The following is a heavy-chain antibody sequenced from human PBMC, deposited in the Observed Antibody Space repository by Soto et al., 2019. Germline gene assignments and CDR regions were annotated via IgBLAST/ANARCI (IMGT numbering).Heavy chain of an antibody. D-gene: IGHD1-1*01. CDR1: GYTFTGYY. V-gene: IGHV1-2*02. CDR3: AGNWNGGDDYFDY. Sequence: QVQLVQSGAEVKKPGASVNVSCKASGYTFTGYYMHWVRQAPGQGFEWMGWINPNSGGTNYAQKFQGRVTMTRDTSISTVYMKLSRLRSDDTAVYYWAGNWNGGDDYFDYWGQGTLVTVSS. CDR2: INPNSGGT. J-gene: IGHJ4*02.